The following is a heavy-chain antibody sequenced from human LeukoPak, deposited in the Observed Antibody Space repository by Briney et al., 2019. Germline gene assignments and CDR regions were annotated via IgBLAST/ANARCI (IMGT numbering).Heavy chain of an antibody. Sequence: GSSVKVSCKASGGTFSSYAISWVRQAPGQGLEWMGRIIPILGIANYAQKFQGRVTMTRNTSISTAYMELSSLRSEDTAVYYCARASLRRYYDILTGYYNLPRYGMDVWGQGTTVTVSS. D-gene: IGHD3-9*01. CDR1: GGTFSSYA. V-gene: IGHV1-69*04. CDR3: ARASLRRYYDILTGYYNLPRYGMDV. CDR2: IIPILGIA. J-gene: IGHJ6*02.